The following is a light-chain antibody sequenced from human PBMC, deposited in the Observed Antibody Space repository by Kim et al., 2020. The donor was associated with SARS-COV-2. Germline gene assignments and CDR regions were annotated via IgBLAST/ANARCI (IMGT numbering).Light chain of an antibody. V-gene: IGKV1-39*01. CDR1: QTIDTY. CDR2: AAS. Sequence: DIQMTQSPSTLSASVGDRVTITCRASQTIDTYLNWYQQKPGKAPKVLIYAASNVQSGVPSRFSGSGSGTAFTLTVTSLQPEDFATYYCLQSYLGPWTFCQGTKVDIK. J-gene: IGKJ1*01. CDR3: LQSYLGPWT.